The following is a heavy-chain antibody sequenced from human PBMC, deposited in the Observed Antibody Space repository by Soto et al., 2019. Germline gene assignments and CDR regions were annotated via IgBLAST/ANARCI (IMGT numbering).Heavy chain of an antibody. CDR2: INPSGGST. D-gene: IGHD6-19*01. V-gene: IGHV1-46*01. CDR1: GEGNSVDQ. Sequence: CEARGEGNSVDQSDRVRKDPGQGLEWMGIINPSGGSTSYAQKFQGRVTMTRDTSTSTVYMELSSLRSEDTAVYYCARDPVAGPYGMDVWGQGTTVTVSS. J-gene: IGHJ6*02. CDR3: ARDPVAGPYGMDV.